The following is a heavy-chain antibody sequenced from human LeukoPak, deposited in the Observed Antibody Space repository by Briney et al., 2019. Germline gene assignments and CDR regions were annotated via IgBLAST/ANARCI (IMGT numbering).Heavy chain of an antibody. V-gene: IGHV3-48*02. CDR3: ARVGSEWLVNDY. CDR1: GFTFSSYN. J-gene: IGHJ4*02. Sequence: GGSLRLSCTASGFTFSSYNMNWVRQAPGKGLEWVSYISYSSSTRYYADSVKGRFTISRDNAKNSLYLQINSPRDEDMAVYYRARVGSEWLVNDYWGQGALVTVSS. D-gene: IGHD6-19*01. CDR2: ISYSSSTR.